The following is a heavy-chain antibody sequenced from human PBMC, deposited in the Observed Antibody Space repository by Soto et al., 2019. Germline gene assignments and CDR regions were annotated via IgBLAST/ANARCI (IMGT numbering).Heavy chain of an antibody. Sequence: GGSLRLSCAASGFTFSNYGMHRVRQAPGKGLEWVAIIWHDGNNKYYADSVRGRFIISRDNSKNRLYLQMNSLRAEDTAVYYCASDLVGASDSYGLDVWGQGTPVTVSS. CDR3: ASDLVGASDSYGLDV. D-gene: IGHD1-26*01. CDR1: GFTFSNYG. CDR2: IWHDGNNK. J-gene: IGHJ6*02. V-gene: IGHV3-33*01.